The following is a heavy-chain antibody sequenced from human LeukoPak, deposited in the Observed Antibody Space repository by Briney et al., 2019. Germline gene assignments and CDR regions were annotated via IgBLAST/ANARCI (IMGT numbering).Heavy chain of an antibody. CDR3: GGSRMVYAIEGVGWFDP. D-gene: IGHD2-8*01. V-gene: IGHV4-59*01. Sequence: SETLSLTCTVSGGSISSYYWSWIRQPPGKGLEWIGYIYYSGSTNYNPSLKSRVTISVDTSKNQFSLKLISVTAANTAVSCFGGSRMVYAIEGVGWFDPWGQGTLVTVSS. CDR1: GGSISSYY. J-gene: IGHJ5*02. CDR2: IYYSGST.